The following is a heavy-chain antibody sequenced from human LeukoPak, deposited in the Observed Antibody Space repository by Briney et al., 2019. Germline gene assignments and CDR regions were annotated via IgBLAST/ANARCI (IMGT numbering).Heavy chain of an antibody. J-gene: IGHJ4*02. CDR2: IHNSGTT. Sequence: PSETPSLTCAVSGGPFSGYFWSWIRQSSGKGLEWIGEIHNSGTTNYNPSLNSRVTISEDTSKNQFYLNLSSMTAADTAVYYCARRYYYNLGSFPFDFWGQGTLVTVSS. D-gene: IGHD3-10*01. CDR1: GGPFSGYF. V-gene: IGHV4-34*01. CDR3: ARRYYYNLGSFPFDF.